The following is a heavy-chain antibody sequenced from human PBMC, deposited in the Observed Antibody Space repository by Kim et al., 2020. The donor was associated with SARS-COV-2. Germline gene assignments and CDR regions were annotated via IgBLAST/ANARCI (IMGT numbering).Heavy chain of an antibody. Sequence: KGRFTISRDNAKNSLYLQMNSLRAEDTAVYYCARDGLLDWLLSSKATFDYWGQGTLVTVSS. D-gene: IGHD3-9*01. J-gene: IGHJ4*02. CDR3: ARDGLLDWLLSSKATFDY. V-gene: IGHV3-48*03.